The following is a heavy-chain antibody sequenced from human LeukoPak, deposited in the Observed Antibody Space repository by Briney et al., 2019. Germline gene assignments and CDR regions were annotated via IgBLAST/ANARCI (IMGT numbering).Heavy chain of an antibody. J-gene: IGHJ5*02. CDR2: ISWNSGTI. V-gene: IGHV3-9*01. Sequence: PGGSLRLSCAASGFTFDDYAMHWVRQAPGKGLEWVSSISWNSGTIGYADSVKGRFTISRGNAKNSLYLQMNSLRAEDTALYYCAKGTTVTMRSWFDPWGQGTLVTVSS. CDR3: AKGTTVTMRSWFDP. D-gene: IGHD4-17*01. CDR1: GFTFDDYA.